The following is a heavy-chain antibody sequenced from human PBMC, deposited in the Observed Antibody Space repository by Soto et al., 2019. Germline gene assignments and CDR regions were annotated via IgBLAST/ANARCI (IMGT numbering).Heavy chain of an antibody. Sequence: QVQLVESGGGVVQPGRSLRLSCAASGFTFSSYGMHWVRQAPGKGLEWVAVISYDGSNKYYADSVKGRFTISRDNSKNTLYLQMNSLRAEDTAVYYCATHGGYDSSGYYPDYWGQGTLVTVSS. CDR2: ISYDGSNK. CDR3: ATHGGYDSSGYYPDY. CDR1: GFTFSSYG. V-gene: IGHV3-30*03. D-gene: IGHD3-22*01. J-gene: IGHJ4*02.